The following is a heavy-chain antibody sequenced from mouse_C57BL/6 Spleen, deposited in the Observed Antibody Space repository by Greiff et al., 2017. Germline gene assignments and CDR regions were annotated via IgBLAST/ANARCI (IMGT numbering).Heavy chain of an antibody. Sequence: ESGPGLVKPSQSLSLTCSVTGYSITSGYYWNWIRQFPGNKLEWMGYISYDGSNNYNPSLKNRISITRDTSKNQFFLKLNSVTTEDTATYYCARASYGSSYGFDYWGQGTTLTVSS. CDR3: ARASYGSSYGFDY. J-gene: IGHJ2*01. CDR1: GYSITSGYY. V-gene: IGHV3-6*01. CDR2: ISYDGSN. D-gene: IGHD1-1*01.